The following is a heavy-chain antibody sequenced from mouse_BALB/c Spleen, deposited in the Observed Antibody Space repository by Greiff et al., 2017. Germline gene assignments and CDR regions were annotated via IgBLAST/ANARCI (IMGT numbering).Heavy chain of an antibody. CDR1: GYSITSDYA. CDR2: ISYSGST. V-gene: IGHV3-2*02. CDR3: ARNPDYRYKAMDY. Sequence: DVKLQESGPGLVKPSQSLSLTCTVTGYSITSDYAWNWIRQFPGNKLEWMGYISYSGSTSYNPSLKSRISITRDTSKNQFFLQLNSVTTEDTATYYCARNPDYRYKAMDYWGQGTSVTVSS. D-gene: IGHD2-14*01. J-gene: IGHJ4*01.